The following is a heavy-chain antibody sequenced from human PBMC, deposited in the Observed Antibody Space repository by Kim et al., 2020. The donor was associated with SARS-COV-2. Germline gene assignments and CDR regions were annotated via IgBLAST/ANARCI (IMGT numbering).Heavy chain of an antibody. CDR3: AREATKYYYDSSGYYHHLYYFDY. V-gene: IGHV4-31*03. Sequence: SETLSLTCTVSGGSISSGGYYWSWIRQHPGKGLEWIGYIYYSGSTYYNPSLKSRVTISVDTSKNQFSLKLSSVTAADTAVYYCAREATKYYYDSSGYYHHLYYFDYWGQGTLVTVSS. CDR1: GGSISSGGYY. J-gene: IGHJ4*02. CDR2: IYYSGST. D-gene: IGHD3-22*01.